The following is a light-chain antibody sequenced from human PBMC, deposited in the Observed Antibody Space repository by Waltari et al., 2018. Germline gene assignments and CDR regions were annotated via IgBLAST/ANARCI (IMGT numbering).Light chain of an antibody. CDR2: HRSDSDK. CDR1: SGINVATYR. J-gene: IGLJ3*02. Sequence: QAVLTQPSSLSASPGASASLTCTLRSGINVATYRIYWYQQKPGSPPQYLLRHRSDSDKRQGSGVPSRFSGSKAASANVAILVISGLQSEDEADYYCMIWHNNAWVFGGGTRLTVL. CDR3: MIWHNNAWV. V-gene: IGLV5-45*03.